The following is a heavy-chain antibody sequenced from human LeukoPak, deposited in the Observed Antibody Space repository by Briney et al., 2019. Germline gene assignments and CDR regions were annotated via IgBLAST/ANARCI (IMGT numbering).Heavy chain of an antibody. V-gene: IGHV3-15*01. J-gene: IGHJ5*02. CDR3: ARDWGPTAAGFSDESWFDP. CDR2: IKSKTDGGTT. Sequence: PGGSLRLSCAASGFTFSNAWMSWVRQAPGKGLEWVGRIKSKTDGGTTDYAAPVKGRFTISRDDSKNTLYLQMNSLKTEDTAVYYCARDWGPTAAGFSDESWFDPWGQGTLVTVSS. D-gene: IGHD6-13*01. CDR1: GFTFSNAW.